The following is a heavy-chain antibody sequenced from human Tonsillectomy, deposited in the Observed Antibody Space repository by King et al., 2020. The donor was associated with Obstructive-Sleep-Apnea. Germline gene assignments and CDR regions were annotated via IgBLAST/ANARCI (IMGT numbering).Heavy chain of an antibody. CDR1: GFTFSNAW. J-gene: IGHJ4*02. CDR3: TTAISGSGSYYY. CDR2: IKSKTDGGTT. V-gene: IGHV3-15*01. D-gene: IGHD3-10*01. Sequence: VQLVESGGDLVTPGGSLRLSCAASGFTFSNAWMSWVRQAPGKGLEWVGRIKSKTDGGTTDYAAPVKGRFTISRDDSKNTLYLQMHSLKTEDTAVYYCTTAISGSGSYYYWGQGTLVTVSS.